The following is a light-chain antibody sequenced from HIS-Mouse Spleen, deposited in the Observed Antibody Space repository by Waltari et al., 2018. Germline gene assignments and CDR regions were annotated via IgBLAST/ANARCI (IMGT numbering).Light chain of an antibody. V-gene: IGLV2-23*01. CDR3: CSYAGSSTWV. CDR2: EGS. CDR1: SSDFGSHTL. J-gene: IGLJ3*02. Sequence: QSALTQPASVSGSPGQSITISCTGTSSDFGSHTLFPWYQQHPGKAPKLMIYEGSKRPSGVSNRFSGSKSGNTASLTISGLQAEDEADYYCCSYAGSSTWVFGGGTKLTVL.